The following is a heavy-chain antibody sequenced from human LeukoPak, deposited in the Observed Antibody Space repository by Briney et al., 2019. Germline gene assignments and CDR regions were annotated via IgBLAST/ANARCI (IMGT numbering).Heavy chain of an antibody. V-gene: IGHV4-34*01. D-gene: IGHD5-24*01. Sequence: PSETLSLTCAVYGGSFSGYYWSWIRQPPGKGLEWIGEINHSGSTNYNPSLKSRVTISVDTSKNQFSLKLSSVTAADTAVYYCARLSRDGYNWAFDIWGQGTMVTVSS. CDR3: ARLSRDGYNWAFDI. CDR1: GGSFSGYY. CDR2: INHSGST. J-gene: IGHJ3*02.